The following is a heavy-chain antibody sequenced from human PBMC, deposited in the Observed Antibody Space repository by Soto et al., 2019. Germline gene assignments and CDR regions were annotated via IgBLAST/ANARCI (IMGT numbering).Heavy chain of an antibody. CDR3: ATGEGFGSGNLHATHSYYYGMDV. D-gene: IGHD3-10*01. V-gene: IGHV3-30*03. J-gene: IGHJ6*02. CDR1: GFTFSNYA. Sequence: QVQLVESGGGVVQPGGSLRLSCAASGFTFSNYAMHWVRQAPGEGLQWVALISYDGGNQYFPDSVKGRFTVSRDNSKSTLYLQMNSLRPEDTAVYYCATGEGFGSGNLHATHSYYYGMDVWGLGTTVTVSS. CDR2: ISYDGGNQ.